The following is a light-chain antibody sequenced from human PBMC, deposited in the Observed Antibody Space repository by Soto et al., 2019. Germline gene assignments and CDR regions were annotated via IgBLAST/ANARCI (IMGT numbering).Light chain of an antibody. CDR3: SSYTTSITLVV. V-gene: IGLV2-14*03. CDR2: DVN. J-gene: IGLJ2*01. CDR1: SSDVGGYDY. Sequence: QSALTQPASVSGSPGQSITMSCTGTSSDVGGYDYVAWYQQHPGKAPKLMIYDVNYRPSGVSSRFSGSKSGNTASLTISGLQAEDEADYYCSSYTTSITLVVFGGGTKLTVL.